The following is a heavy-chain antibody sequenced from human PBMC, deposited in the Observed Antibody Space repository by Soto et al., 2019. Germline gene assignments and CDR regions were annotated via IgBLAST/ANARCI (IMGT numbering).Heavy chain of an antibody. CDR3: VRDGSCNLYLTWFDH. CDR1: GFTFSSYS. V-gene: IGHV3-48*02. Sequence: EVQLVESGGGLVQPGGSLRLSCAASGFTFSSYSMNWVRQAPGKGLEWFSYISSHSSTLHYADSVKGRFTISRDNAGNSLYLQMNRLRDEDTAVYYCVRDGSCNLYLTWFDHWGQGTLLTVSP. J-gene: IGHJ5*02. CDR2: ISSHSSTL. D-gene: IGHD6-19*01.